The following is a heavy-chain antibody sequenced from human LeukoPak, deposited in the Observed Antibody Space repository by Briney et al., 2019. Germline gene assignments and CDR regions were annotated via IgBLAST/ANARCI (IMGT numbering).Heavy chain of an antibody. CDR1: GYILINHG. CDR2: ISAYNGNT. D-gene: IGHD3-16*01. Sequence: ASVKVSCKASGYILINHGIAWVRQAPGQGLEYMGWISAYNGNTDYAQKLQGRVTMTTDTSTTTAYMELRSLRSDDTAVYYCARWGASPDDYWGQGTLVTVSS. V-gene: IGHV1-18*01. CDR3: ARWGASPDDY. J-gene: IGHJ4*02.